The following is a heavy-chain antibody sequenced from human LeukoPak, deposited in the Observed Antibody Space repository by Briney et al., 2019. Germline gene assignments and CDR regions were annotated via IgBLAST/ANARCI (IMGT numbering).Heavy chain of an antibody. J-gene: IGHJ3*02. CDR1: GFTFSSYG. CDR2: IRYDGSNK. Sequence: PGGSLRLSCAASGFTFSSYGMHWVRQTPGKGLEWVAFIRYDGSNKYYADSVKGRFTISRDNSKNTLYLQMNSLRAEDTAVYYCAKASYLLPEGNAFDIWGQGTMVTVSS. D-gene: IGHD2-2*01. CDR3: AKASYLLPEGNAFDI. V-gene: IGHV3-30*02.